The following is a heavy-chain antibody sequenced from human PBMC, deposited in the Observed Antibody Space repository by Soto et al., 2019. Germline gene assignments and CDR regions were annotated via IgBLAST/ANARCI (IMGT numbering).Heavy chain of an antibody. D-gene: IGHD3-3*01. CDR2: IYWDDDK. V-gene: IGHV2-5*02. CDR1: GFSLTTSGVG. CDR3: AHRVLRTVFGLVTTTAIYFDS. J-gene: IGHJ4*02. Sequence: QITLNESGPTQVKPRQTLTLTCTFSGFSLTTSGVGVGWIRQSPGKAPEWLALIYWDDDKRYSPSLKSRLTIPKDTSKTQVVLTMADLDPADTATYYCAHRVLRTVFGLVTTTAIYFDSWGQGTPVAVSS.